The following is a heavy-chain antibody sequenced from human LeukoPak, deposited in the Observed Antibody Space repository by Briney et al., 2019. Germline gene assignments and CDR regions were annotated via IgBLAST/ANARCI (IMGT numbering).Heavy chain of an antibody. Sequence: GASVKVSCKASGYTFTSYYMHWVRQAPGQGLEWMGIINPSGGSTSYAQKFQGRVTMTRDTSTSTVYMELSSLRSEDTAVYYCATMMVTPGAFDIWGQGTMVTVSS. J-gene: IGHJ3*02. D-gene: IGHD4-23*01. V-gene: IGHV1-46*01. CDR3: ATMMVTPGAFDI. CDR2: INPSGGST. CDR1: GYTFTSYY.